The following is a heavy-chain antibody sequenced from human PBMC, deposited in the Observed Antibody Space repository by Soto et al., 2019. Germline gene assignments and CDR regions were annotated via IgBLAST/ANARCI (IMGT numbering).Heavy chain of an antibody. CDR2: IYSGGST. CDR3: SRFLRLFGVGYGMDV. CDR1: GFTVSSNY. D-gene: IGHD3-3*01. V-gene: IGHV3-53*02. J-gene: IGHJ6*02. Sequence: EVQLVETGGGLIQPGGSLRLSCAASGFTVSSNYMSWVRQAPGTGLEWVSVIYSGGSTYYADSVKGRFSISRDNSKNTLYLQMHSLRAEDTAVYYCSRFLRLFGVGYGMDVWGQGTTVTVSS.